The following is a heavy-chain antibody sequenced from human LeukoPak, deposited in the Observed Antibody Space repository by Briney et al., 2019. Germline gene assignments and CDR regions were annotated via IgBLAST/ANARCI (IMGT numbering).Heavy chain of an antibody. CDR2: IRFDGSCK. V-gene: IGHV3-30*02. J-gene: IGHJ3*02. CDR3: AKVRVDTAMVDAFHI. CDR1: GLRFSNYG. Sequence: GGSLRLSCAASGLRFSNYGMHWVRQAPGKGLEGVAFIRFDGSCKYFADSVKGLFIISRDNFQNTLILQMNNLKVEDTAVYYCAKVRVDTAMVDAFHIWGQGTRVVVSS. D-gene: IGHD5-18*01.